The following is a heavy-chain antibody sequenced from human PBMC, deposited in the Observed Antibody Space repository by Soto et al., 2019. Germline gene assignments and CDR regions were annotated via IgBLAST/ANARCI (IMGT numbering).Heavy chain of an antibody. J-gene: IGHJ6*03. CDR3: ATSADYHYYYYMDV. Sequence: PGGSLRLSCAASGFTFSSYWMHWVRQAPGKGLVWVSRINSDGSSASYADSVKGRFTISRDNAKNTLYLQMNSLRAEDTAVYYWATSADYHYYYYMDVWGKGTTVTVSS. V-gene: IGHV3-74*01. CDR1: GFTFSSYW. CDR2: INSDGSSA.